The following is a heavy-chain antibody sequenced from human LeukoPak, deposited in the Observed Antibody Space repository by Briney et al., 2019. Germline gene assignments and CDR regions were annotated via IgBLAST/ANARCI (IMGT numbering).Heavy chain of an antibody. Sequence: PGGSLRLSCAASGFTFSSYEMNWVRQAPGKGLEWVSYISSGGSTIYYTDSVKGRFTISRDNAKNSLYLQMNSLRDEDTAVYYCARDGLYSGTYYGAFDIWGQGTMVTVSS. V-gene: IGHV3-48*03. CDR3: ARDGLYSGTYYGAFDI. D-gene: IGHD1-26*01. J-gene: IGHJ3*02. CDR2: ISSGGSTI. CDR1: GFTFSSYE.